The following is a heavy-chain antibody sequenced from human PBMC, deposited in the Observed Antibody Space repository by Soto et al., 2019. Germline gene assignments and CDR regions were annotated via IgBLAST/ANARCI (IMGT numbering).Heavy chain of an antibody. J-gene: IGHJ5*02. CDR1: GYSFTSYW. Sequence: PGESLKISCKGSGYSFTSYWIGWVRQMPGKGLEWMGIIYPGDSDTRYSPSFQGQVTISADKSISTAYLQWSSLKASDTAMYYCARTRPYDSWSGYYFGWFDPWGQGTLVTVSS. V-gene: IGHV5-51*01. CDR2: IYPGDSDT. CDR3: ARTRPYDSWSGYYFGWFDP. D-gene: IGHD3-3*01.